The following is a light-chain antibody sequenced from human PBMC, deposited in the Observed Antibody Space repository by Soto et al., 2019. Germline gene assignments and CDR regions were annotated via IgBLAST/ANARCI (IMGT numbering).Light chain of an antibody. CDR1: QSVLYSSNNKNY. V-gene: IGKV4-1*01. J-gene: IGKJ1*01. CDR2: WAS. CDR3: HQYLYPHQT. Sequence: DIVLTQSPDSLAVSLGERATINCKTSQSVLYSSNNKNYLAWFQHKPGQAPKLRIYWASTRESGVPDRVRGSASGTDFTLTINSLQAEDGAVYYCHQYLYPHQTVGQGTNVEIK.